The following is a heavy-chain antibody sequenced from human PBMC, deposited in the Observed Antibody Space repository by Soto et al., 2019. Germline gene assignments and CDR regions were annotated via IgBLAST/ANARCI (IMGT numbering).Heavy chain of an antibody. CDR1: GYTFTSYA. D-gene: IGHD6-19*01. CDR3: ARGRTGIAVAGTLGY. V-gene: IGHV1-3*01. Sequence: QVQLVQSGAEVKKPGASVKVSCKASGYTFTSYAMHWVRQAPGQRLEWMGWINAGNGNTKYSQKFQGRVTITRDTSASKAYMELSSLRSEDTAVYYCARGRTGIAVAGTLGYWGTGTLVTVSS. J-gene: IGHJ4*02. CDR2: INAGNGNT.